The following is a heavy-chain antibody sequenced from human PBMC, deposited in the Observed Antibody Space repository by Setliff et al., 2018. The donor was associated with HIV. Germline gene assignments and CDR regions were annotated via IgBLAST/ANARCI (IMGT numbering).Heavy chain of an antibody. D-gene: IGHD6-6*01. CDR2: FHYRGSP. Sequence: PSETLSLTCAVYSGSFTNYHWSWIRQPPGEGLEFLGFFHYRGSPIYNPSLKSRVKISVDTSKNQFSLNLTSVTAADTAVYYCARSVARDYWYFGHWGRGTLVTVS. CDR3: ARSVARDYWYFGH. CDR1: SGSFTNYH. J-gene: IGHJ2*01. V-gene: IGHV4-59*01.